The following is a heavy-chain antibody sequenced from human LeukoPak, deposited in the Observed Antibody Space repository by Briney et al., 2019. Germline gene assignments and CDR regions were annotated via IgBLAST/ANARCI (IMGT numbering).Heavy chain of an antibody. J-gene: IGHJ6*02. CDR1: GYTFTSYD. Sequence: ASLKVSCKASGYTFTSYDINWVRQATGQGLGWRGWLNPKRGKTSYAQKFQGRVPMARNNSISTAYMELSSLRSEDTAVYYCASMVYCSGGSCYPYYYYGVDVWGQGTTVTVSS. CDR2: LNPKRGKT. CDR3: ASMVYCSGGSCYPYYYYGVDV. V-gene: IGHV1-8*01. D-gene: IGHD2-15*01.